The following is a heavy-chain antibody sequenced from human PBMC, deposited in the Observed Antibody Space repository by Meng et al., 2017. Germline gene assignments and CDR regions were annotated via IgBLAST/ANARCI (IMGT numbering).Heavy chain of an antibody. J-gene: IGHJ4*02. CDR3: ARMSVLLWFGELFLN. V-gene: IGHV4-4*02. Sequence: QVQVHEAGPGLGKPSGSLSLTCAVSGGSISSSNWWSWVRQPPGKGLEWIGEIYHSGSTNYNPSLKSRVTISVDKSKNQFSLKLSSVTAADTAVYYCARMSVLLWFGELFLNWGQGTLVTVSS. CDR2: IYHSGST. D-gene: IGHD3-10*01. CDR1: GGSISSSNW.